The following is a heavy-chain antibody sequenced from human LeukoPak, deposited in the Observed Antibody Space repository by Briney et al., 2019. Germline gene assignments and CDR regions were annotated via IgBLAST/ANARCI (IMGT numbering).Heavy chain of an antibody. CDR1: GYTFSSYV. CDR3: AEPWAPYSGYDS. D-gene: IGHD5-12*01. J-gene: IGHJ5*02. V-gene: IGHV3-23*01. CDR2: IINSGGST. Sequence: GGSLRLSCAASGYTFSSYVMSWVRQAPGKGLEWVSAIINSGGSTYYADSVKGRFTISRDNSKNTLYLQMNSLRAEDTAVYYCAEPWAPYSGYDSWGQGTLVTVSS.